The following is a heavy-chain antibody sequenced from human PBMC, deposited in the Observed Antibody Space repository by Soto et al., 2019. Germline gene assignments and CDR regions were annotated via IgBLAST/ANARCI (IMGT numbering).Heavy chain of an antibody. V-gene: IGHV1-8*01. D-gene: IGHD2-2*01. CDR2: MNPNSGNT. CDR3: GRVRYCSSTSCPAGDY. CDR1: GYTFTSYD. J-gene: IGHJ4*02. Sequence: QVQLVQSGAEVKKPGASVKVSCKASGYTFTSYDINWVRQATGQGLEWMGWMNPNSGNTGYAQKFQGRVTMTRNTSISTAYMELSSLRSEDTAVYYCGRVRYCSSTSCPAGDYWGQGTLVTVSS.